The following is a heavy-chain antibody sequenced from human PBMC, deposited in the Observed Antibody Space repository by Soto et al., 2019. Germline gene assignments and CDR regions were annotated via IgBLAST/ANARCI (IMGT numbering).Heavy chain of an antibody. Sequence: GGSLRLSCAASGFTFSSYSMNWVRQAPGKGLEWVSSISSSSSYIYYADSVKGRFTISRDNAKNSLYLQMNSLRAEDTAVYYCASPAISTLRTDYFDYWGQGTLVTVSS. CDR3: ASPAISTLRTDYFDY. V-gene: IGHV3-21*01. J-gene: IGHJ4*02. D-gene: IGHD4-17*01. CDR1: GFTFSSYS. CDR2: ISSSSSYI.